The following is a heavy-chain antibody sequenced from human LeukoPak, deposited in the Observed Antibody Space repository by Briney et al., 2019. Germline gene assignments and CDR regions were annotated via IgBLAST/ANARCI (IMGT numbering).Heavy chain of an antibody. Sequence: PGGSLRLSCAASGFTFSSYAMSWVRQAPGKGLEWVSAISGSGGSTYYADSVKGRFTISRDNSKNTLYLQMNSLRAEGTAVYYCAKERDYYDSSGYYTSGAFDIWGQGTMVTVSS. CDR2: ISGSGGST. D-gene: IGHD3-22*01. V-gene: IGHV3-23*01. CDR3: AKERDYYDSSGYYTSGAFDI. J-gene: IGHJ3*02. CDR1: GFTFSSYA.